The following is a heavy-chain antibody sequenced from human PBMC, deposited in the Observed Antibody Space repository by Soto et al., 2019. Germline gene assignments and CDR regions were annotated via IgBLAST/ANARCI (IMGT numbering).Heavy chain of an antibody. V-gene: IGHV4-31*03. J-gene: IGHJ4*02. CDR1: GASVSSAGYS. D-gene: IGHD1-7*01. CDR2: IYNSGNT. CDR3: ARLNWNYTPGLDY. Sequence: LSLTCTVSGASVSSAGYSWSWIRQHPGKGLEWIGYIYNSGNTYYNPSLKSRLTISVDTSQNQFSLKLSSVTAADTAVYYCARLNWNYTPGLDYWGLGTLVTVSS.